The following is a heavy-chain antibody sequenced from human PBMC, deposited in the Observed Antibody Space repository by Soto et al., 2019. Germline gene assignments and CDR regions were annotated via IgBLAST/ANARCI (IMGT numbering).Heavy chain of an antibody. CDR1: GGSISSSNW. V-gene: IGHV4-4*02. CDR3: ARHCAALSSVWLFDY. J-gene: IGHJ4*02. D-gene: IGHD6-19*01. Sequence: QVQLQESGPGLVKPSGTLSLTCAVSGGSISSSNWWSWVRQPPGKGLEWIGEIYHSGSTNYNPSHKSRVTITVEKSKNHFSLRLSSVTAADTAMYSCARHCAALSSVWLFDYWGQGTLVTVSS. CDR2: IYHSGST.